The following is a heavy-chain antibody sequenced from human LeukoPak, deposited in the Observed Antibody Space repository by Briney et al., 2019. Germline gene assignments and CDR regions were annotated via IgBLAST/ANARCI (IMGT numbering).Heavy chain of an antibody. J-gene: IGHJ4*02. D-gene: IGHD3-22*01. CDR1: GFTFNSYA. V-gene: IGHV3-23*01. Sequence: GGSLRLPCAASGFTFNSYAMILVRQAPGEGLEWLSAISGSGGSTSYEDSVKGRFTISRDNSKNTLYLQMNSLRAEDTAVYYCAKRTPADYYDSSGYYYFWGQGTLVTVSS. CDR3: AKRTPADYYDSSGYYYF. CDR2: ISGSGGST.